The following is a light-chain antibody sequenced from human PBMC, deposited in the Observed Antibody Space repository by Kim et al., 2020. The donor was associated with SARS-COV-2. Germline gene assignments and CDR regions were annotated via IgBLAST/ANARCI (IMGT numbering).Light chain of an antibody. CDR3: QQYHSSPLT. J-gene: IGKJ4*01. Sequence: EIVLTQSPGTLSLSPGERATLSCRASQSVSSSWLAWYQHKPGQAPRLLIYGASSRATGIPDRFSGSGSGTDFTLTISRLEPEDFAVYYCQQYHSSPLTFGGGTKLEIK. CDR1: QSVSSSW. V-gene: IGKV3-20*01. CDR2: GAS.